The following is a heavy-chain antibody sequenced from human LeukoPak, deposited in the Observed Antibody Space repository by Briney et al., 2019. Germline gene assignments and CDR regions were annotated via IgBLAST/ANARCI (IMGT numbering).Heavy chain of an antibody. J-gene: IGHJ3*02. CDR3: ASVPAADDAFDI. V-gene: IGHV3-7*01. CDR2: IKQDGSEK. D-gene: IGHD2-2*01. Sequence: TGGSLRLSCAASGSTFSSYWMSWVRQAPGKGLEWVANIKQDGSEKYYVDSVKGRFTISRDNAKNSLYLQMNSLRAEDTAVYYCASVPAADDAFDIWGQGTMVTVSS. CDR1: GSTFSSYW.